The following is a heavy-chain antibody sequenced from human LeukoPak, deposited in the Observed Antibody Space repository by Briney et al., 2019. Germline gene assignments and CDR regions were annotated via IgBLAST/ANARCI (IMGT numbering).Heavy chain of an antibody. CDR1: GFTFSSYS. V-gene: IGHV3-21*01. J-gene: IGHJ6*03. CDR3: ARDAYCSSTSCYLDV. Sequence: AGGSLRLSCAASGFTFSSYSMNWVRQAPGKGLEWVSSISSSSSYIYYADSVKGRLTISRDKSKNTVSLQMNSLRAEDTAVYYCARDAYCSSTSCYLDVWGKGTTVTVSS. D-gene: IGHD2-2*01. CDR2: ISSSSSYI.